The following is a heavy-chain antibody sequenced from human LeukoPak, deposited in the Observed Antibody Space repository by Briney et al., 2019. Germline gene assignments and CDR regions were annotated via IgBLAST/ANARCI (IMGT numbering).Heavy chain of an antibody. CDR3: ARTAARRFDY. CDR2: INPTGGST. CDR1: GYTFPSYF. V-gene: IGHV1-46*01. J-gene: IGHJ4*02. D-gene: IGHD6-6*01. Sequence: ASVKVSCTASGYTFPSYFMHWVRQAPGQGLEWMGIINPTGGSTTYAQKFQGRVTMTRDTSTSTVYMELSSLRSDDTAVYYCARTAARRFDYWGQGTLVTVSS.